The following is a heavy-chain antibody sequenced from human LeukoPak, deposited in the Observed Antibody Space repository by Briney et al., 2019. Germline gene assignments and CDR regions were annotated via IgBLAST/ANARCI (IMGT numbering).Heavy chain of an antibody. Sequence: PGRSLRLSCAASGFTFSSYGMHWVRQAPGKGLEWVAVIWYDGSNKYYADSVKGRFTTSRDNSKNTLYLQMNSLRAEDTAVYYCARDRNGDPQTPDYYFDYWGQGTLVTVSS. CDR3: ARDRNGDPQTPDYYFDY. CDR2: IWYDGSNK. CDR1: GFTFSSYG. D-gene: IGHD4-17*01. J-gene: IGHJ4*02. V-gene: IGHV3-33*01.